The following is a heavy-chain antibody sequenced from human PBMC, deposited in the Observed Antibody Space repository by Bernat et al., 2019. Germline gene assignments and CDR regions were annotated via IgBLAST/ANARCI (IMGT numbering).Heavy chain of an antibody. V-gene: IGHV3-11*06. Sequence: QVQLVESGGALVKPGGSLRLSCAASGFTFSDYYMSWIRQAPGKGLEWVSYISSISTYTNYADSLKGRFTISRDNAKNSLYLQMNSLRAEDTAVYYCARVPQWSSGLAHYFDYWGQGTLVTVSS. J-gene: IGHJ4*02. CDR2: ISSISTYT. CDR3: ARVPQWSSGLAHYFDY. CDR1: GFTFSDYY. D-gene: IGHD6-19*01.